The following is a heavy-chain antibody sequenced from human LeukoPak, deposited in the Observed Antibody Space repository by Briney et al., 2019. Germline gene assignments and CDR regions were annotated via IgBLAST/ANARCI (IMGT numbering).Heavy chain of an antibody. D-gene: IGHD3-22*01. V-gene: IGHV4-59*08. J-gene: IGHJ4*02. CDR2: IFYTGST. CDR1: GDSISSYY. Sequence: PSETLSLTCTVSGDSISSYYWSWVRQPPGKGLEWIGYIFYTGSTKYGPSLNSRVTISLDTSKNQFSLNLNSVTAADTAVYYCARQPSGYYGDSGYYPYYFDYWGQGILVTVSS. CDR3: ARQPSGYYGDSGYYPYYFDY.